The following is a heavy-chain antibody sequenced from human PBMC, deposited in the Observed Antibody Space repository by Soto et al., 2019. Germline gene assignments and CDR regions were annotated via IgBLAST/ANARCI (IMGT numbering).Heavy chain of an antibody. J-gene: IGHJ6*02. CDR1: GFTFSSYD. D-gene: IGHD6-13*01. CDR2: IWYDGSNK. CDR3: ARDLSSSSYYYGMDV. V-gene: IGHV3-33*01. Sequence: GGSLRLSCAASGFTFSSYDMHWVRQAPGKGLEWVAVIWYDGSNKYYADSVKGRFTISRDNSKNTLYLQMNSLRAEDTAVNYCARDLSSSSYYYGMDVWGQGTTVTVSS.